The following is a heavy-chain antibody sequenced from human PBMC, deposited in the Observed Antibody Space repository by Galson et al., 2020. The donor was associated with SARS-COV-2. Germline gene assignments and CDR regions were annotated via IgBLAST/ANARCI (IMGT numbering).Heavy chain of an antibody. J-gene: IGHJ6*03. D-gene: IGHD7-27*01. CDR2: ISAYNGNT. Sequence: ASVKVSCKASGYTFTSYGISWVRQAPGQGLEWMGWISAYNGNTNHAQKLQGRVTMTTDTSTSTAYMELRSLRTDDTAVYYCARGLTSIHNGGFEYYYYDMDVWGKGTTVTVSS. CDR1: GYTFTSYG. CDR3: ARGLTSIHNGGFEYYYYDMDV. V-gene: IGHV1-18*04.